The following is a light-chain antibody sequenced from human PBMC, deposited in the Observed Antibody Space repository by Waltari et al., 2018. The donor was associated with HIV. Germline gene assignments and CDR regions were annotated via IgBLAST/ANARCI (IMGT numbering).Light chain of an antibody. J-gene: IGLJ3*02. CDR1: DSDFGFYNF. CDR3: ASYTANHTVM. Sequence: SALTQPASVSGFPGQSITISCTGADSDFGFYNFVSWYKQHPGNVPKGILSEADSRASGFSDRFSGSKSGNTASLTISGLQTEDEADYYCASYTANHTVMFGGGTKVTVL. V-gene: IGLV2-14*01. CDR2: EAD.